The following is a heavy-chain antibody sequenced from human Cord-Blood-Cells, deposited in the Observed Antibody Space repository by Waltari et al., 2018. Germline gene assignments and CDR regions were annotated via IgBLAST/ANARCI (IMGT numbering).Heavy chain of an antibody. CDR3: VREGAFGSYYFDY. CDR2: IIPFFGTA. Sequence: QVQLVQSGAEVKKPGSSVKVSCKASGGTFSSYAISWVRQAPGQGLEWMGGIIPFFGTANYAQKFQGRVTITADESTSTAYMELSSLRSEDTAVYYCVREGAFGSYYFDYWGQGTLVTVSS. CDR1: GGTFSSYA. V-gene: IGHV1-69*01. J-gene: IGHJ4*02. D-gene: IGHD1-26*01.